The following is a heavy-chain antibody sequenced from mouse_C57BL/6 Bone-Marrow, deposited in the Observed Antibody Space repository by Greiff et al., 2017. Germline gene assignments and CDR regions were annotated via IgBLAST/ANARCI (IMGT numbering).Heavy chain of an antibody. J-gene: IGHJ1*03. D-gene: IGHD2-4*01. CDR2: IYPRSGNT. V-gene: IGHV1-81*01. CDR1: GYTFPSYG. Sequence: QVQLQQSGAELARPGASVKLSCKASGYTFPSYGISWVKQRTGQGLEWIGEIYPRSGNTYYNEKFKGKATLTADKSSSTAYMELRSLTSEDSAVYFCARLRLRRSWYFDVWGTGTTVTVSS. CDR3: ARLRLRRSWYFDV.